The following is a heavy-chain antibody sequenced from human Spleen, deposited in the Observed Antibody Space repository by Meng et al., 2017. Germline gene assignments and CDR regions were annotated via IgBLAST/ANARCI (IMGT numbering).Heavy chain of an antibody. CDR2: INHSGST. CDR3: ARGPTTMAHDFDY. J-gene: IGHJ4*02. D-gene: IGHD4-11*01. Sequence: QVQPQQWGRGLLKPSGTLSLTCVVSGGSFSDYYWSWIRQPPGKGLEWIGEINHSGSTNYNPSLESRATISVDTSQNNLSLKLSSVTAADSAVYYCARGPTTMAHDFDYWGQGTLVTVSS. V-gene: IGHV4-34*01. CDR1: GGSFSDYY.